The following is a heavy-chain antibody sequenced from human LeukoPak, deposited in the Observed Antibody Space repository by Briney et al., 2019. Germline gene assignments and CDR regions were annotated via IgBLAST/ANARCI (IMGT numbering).Heavy chain of an antibody. CDR1: GYTFTSYD. CDR3: ARGPSSWYRMNGYYYGMDV. J-gene: IGHJ6*02. D-gene: IGHD6-13*01. CDR2: MNPNSGNT. Sequence: GASVKVSCKASGYTFTSYDINWVRQATGQGLEWMGWMNPNSGNTGYAQKFQGRVTMTRNTSISTAYMELSSLRSEDTAVYYCARGPSSWYRMNGYYYGMDVWGQGPTVTVSS. V-gene: IGHV1-8*01.